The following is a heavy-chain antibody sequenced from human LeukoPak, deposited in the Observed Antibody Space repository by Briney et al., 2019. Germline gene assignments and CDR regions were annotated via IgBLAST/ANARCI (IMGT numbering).Heavy chain of an antibody. V-gene: IGHV3-33*01. J-gene: IGHJ4*02. CDR3: ARGGYYCRVTACLISYFDY. CDR2: IWYDGTDK. Sequence: GGSLRLSCAASGFTFSSYGMNWVRQAPGKGLEWVAVIWYDGTDKYYADSVKGRFTISRDNSKNTVNLQMNSLRAEDTAVYYCARGGYYCRVTACLISYFDYWGQGTLVIVSS. D-gene: IGHD2-2*01. CDR1: GFTFSSYG.